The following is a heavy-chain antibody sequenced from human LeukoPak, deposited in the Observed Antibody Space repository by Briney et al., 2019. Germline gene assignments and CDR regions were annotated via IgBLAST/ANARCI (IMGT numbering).Heavy chain of an antibody. Sequence: GGSLRLSCAASGFTFSSYAMHWVRQAPGKGLEYVSAISSNGGSTYYANSVKGRFTISRDNSKNTLYLQMGSLRAEDTAVYYCARVGVVWEYYYDSSGYLDYWGQGTLVTVSS. CDR2: ISSNGGST. D-gene: IGHD3-22*01. CDR1: GFTFSSYA. J-gene: IGHJ4*02. V-gene: IGHV3-64*01. CDR3: ARVGVVWEYYYDSSGYLDY.